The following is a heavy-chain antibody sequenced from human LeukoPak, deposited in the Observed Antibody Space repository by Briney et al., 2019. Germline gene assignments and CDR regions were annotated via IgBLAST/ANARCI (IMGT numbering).Heavy chain of an antibody. CDR1: GLTFTSYA. Sequence: GGSLRLSCAASGLTFTSYAMSWVRQAPGKGLEWVSGITNSGGNTYYADSVKGRFTISRDNSKSTLYLQMNSLRAEDTAVFYCAKGGQTDRFDYWGQGALVTVSS. CDR3: AKGGQTDRFDY. V-gene: IGHV3-23*01. CDR2: ITNSGGNT. J-gene: IGHJ4*02. D-gene: IGHD5-12*01.